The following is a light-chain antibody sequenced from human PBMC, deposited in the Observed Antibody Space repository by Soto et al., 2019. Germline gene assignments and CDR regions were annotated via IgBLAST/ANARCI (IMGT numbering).Light chain of an antibody. CDR2: KAS. J-gene: IGKJ5*01. CDR1: QTISSW. Sequence: VGDRVTITCRASQTISSWLAWYQQKPGKAPKLLIYKASTLKSGVPSRFSGSGSGTEFTLTISSLEPEDFGVYYCQKRGSWPPTCGKGQRREIK. CDR3: QKRGSWPPT. V-gene: IGKV1-5*03.